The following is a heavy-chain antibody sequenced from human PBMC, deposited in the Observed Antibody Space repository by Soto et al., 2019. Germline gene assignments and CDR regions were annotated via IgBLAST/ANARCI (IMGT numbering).Heavy chain of an antibody. J-gene: IGHJ4*02. Sequence: QVQLAQSGAEVKKPGASVTVSCKASGYTFSSYGISWVRQAPGQGLEWVGWISVHNGYTKYATELQGRVTMTTDTSTSTAYMELXSLRSDDSAVYFCARLEHNFGPHDYWGQGTLVTVTS. V-gene: IGHV1-18*01. CDR1: GYTFSSYG. CDR3: ARLEHNFGPHDY. D-gene: IGHD1-1*01. CDR2: ISVHNGYT.